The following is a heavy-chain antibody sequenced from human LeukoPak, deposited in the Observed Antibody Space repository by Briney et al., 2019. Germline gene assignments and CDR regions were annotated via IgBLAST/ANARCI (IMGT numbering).Heavy chain of an antibody. D-gene: IGHD3-10*01. V-gene: IGHV1-2*02. CDR2: INPNSGGT. Sequence: ASVKVSFTASGYTFTGYYMHWVRQTPGQGLEWMGWINPNSGGTNYSQKFQGRVTMTRDTSVSTAYMELSRLRSDATAVYYCARDDYGSGSYYMPFDYWGQGTLVTVSS. J-gene: IGHJ4*02. CDR1: GYTFTGYY. CDR3: ARDDYGSGSYYMPFDY.